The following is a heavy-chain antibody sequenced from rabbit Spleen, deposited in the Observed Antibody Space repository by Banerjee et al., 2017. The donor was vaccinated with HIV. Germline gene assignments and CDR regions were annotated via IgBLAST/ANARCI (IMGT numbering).Heavy chain of an antibody. D-gene: IGHD4-2*01. V-gene: IGHV1S43*01. CDR2: IYISSGST. Sequence: QEELEESGGDLVKPGASLTLTCTASGLTISSSYYMCWVRQAPGKGLEWIGCIYISSGSTWFASWVNGRLTISRSTSLNTVDLKMTSLTAADTATYFCARDSAGREDFNLWGQGTLVTVS. J-gene: IGHJ4*01. CDR1: GLTISSSYY. CDR3: ARDSAGREDFNL.